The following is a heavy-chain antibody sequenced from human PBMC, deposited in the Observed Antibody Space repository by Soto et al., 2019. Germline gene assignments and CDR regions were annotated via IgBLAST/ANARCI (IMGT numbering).Heavy chain of an antibody. V-gene: IGHV3-7*01. CDR2: IKQDGSEK. Sequence: EVQLVESGGGLVQPGGSLRLSCAASGFTFSSYWMSWVRHAPGKGLEWVANIKQDGSEKYDVDSVKGRFTISRDNAKNSLYLQRNRLSAEDTAVYYCASIPSGGYCSGGSCYSFYYQCGMDAWGQGTTVTVSS. CDR1: GFTFSSYW. J-gene: IGHJ6*02. CDR3: ASIPSGGYCSGGSCYSFYYQCGMDA. D-gene: IGHD2-15*01.